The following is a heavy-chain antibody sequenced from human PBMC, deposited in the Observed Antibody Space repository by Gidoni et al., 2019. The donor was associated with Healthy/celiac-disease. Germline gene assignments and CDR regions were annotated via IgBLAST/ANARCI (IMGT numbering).Heavy chain of an antibody. CDR3: AKDRAIAVAGKFDYYYGMDV. J-gene: IGHJ6*02. CDR1: GFTFDDYA. CDR2: ISWDGGST. Sequence: EMQLVESGGVVVQPGGSRRLSCAASGFTFDDYARHWVRQAPGKGLEWVSLISWDGGSTYYADSVKGRFTISRDNSKNFLYLQMNSLRAEDTALYYCAKDRAIAVAGKFDYYYGMDVWGQGTTVTVSS. V-gene: IGHV3-43D*04. D-gene: IGHD6-19*01.